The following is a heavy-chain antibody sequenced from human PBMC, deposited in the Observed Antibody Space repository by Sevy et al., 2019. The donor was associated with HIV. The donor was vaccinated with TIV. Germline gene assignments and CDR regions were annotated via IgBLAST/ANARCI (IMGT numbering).Heavy chain of an antibody. CDR3: ARDRKYPLYHFDY. Sequence: SETLSLTCTVSGYSIRNGYYWAWIRQPPGKGLEWIGSIHHSGITHYNPSLKSRVIISVDTSKNQVSLELSSVTAADTAMYYCARDRKYPLYHFDYWGQGILVTVSS. D-gene: IGHD2-2*01. J-gene: IGHJ4*02. CDR1: GYSIRNGYY. CDR2: IHHSGIT. V-gene: IGHV4-38-2*02.